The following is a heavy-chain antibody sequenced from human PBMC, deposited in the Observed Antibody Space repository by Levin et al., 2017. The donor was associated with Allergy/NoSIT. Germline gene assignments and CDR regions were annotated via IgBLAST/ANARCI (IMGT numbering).Heavy chain of an antibody. CDR2: LLFLFFST. Sequence: SRPASGFTVPPYAMSWVRPAPRPFLSFLSSLLFLFFSTSSSSSFQGRFTISRDNSKNTLYLQMNSLRAEDTAVYYCAKVLDSSGYSYYFDYWGQGTLVTVSS. V-gene: IGHV3-23*01. J-gene: IGHJ4*02. D-gene: IGHD3-22*01. CDR3: AKVLDSSGYSYYFDY. CDR1: GFTVPPYA.